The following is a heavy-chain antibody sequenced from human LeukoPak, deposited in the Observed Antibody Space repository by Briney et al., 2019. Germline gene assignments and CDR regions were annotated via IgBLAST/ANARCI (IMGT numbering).Heavy chain of an antibody. J-gene: IGHJ4*02. V-gene: IGHV3-23*01. CDR2: INANGGST. CDR3: TTHHYYYGSGSLGY. CDR1: GFTFSIYV. D-gene: IGHD3-10*01. Sequence: TGGSLRLSCAASGFTFSIYVMTWVRLAPGKGLEWVSAINANGGSTYYADSVKGRFTISRDNSKNTLYLQMNSLKTEDTAVYYCTTHHYYYGSGSLGYWGQGTLVTVSS.